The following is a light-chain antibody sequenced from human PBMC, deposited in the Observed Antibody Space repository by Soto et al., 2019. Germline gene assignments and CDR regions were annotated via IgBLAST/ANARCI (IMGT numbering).Light chain of an antibody. V-gene: IGKV1-39*01. CDR3: PQSYSTPWT. CDR2: AAS. CDR1: QSMRTY. J-gene: IGKJ1*01. Sequence: DIQITQSPASLSASVGDRVTITCRASQSMRTYLNWYQQKPGKAPNLLIQAASSLQSGVPSRFSGSGSGTDFTLTISSLQPEDFATYYCPQSYSTPWTSGQGTKAAIK.